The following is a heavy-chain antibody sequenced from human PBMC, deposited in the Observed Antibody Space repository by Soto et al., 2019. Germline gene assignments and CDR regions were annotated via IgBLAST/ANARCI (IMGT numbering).Heavy chain of an antibody. D-gene: IGHD2-2*02. J-gene: IGHJ4*02. CDR1: GASVTSAGYY. CDR2: VSSTGST. CDR3: ARYCSNTNCYMLDY. Sequence: QLQESGPGMVRPSETLSLICTVSGASVTSAGYYWSWIRQPPGQGLEWIGYVSSTGSTIYNSALKSRVTMSLDMPQNQFSLRLDSVTAADTAVYYCARYCSNTNCYMLDYWGQGTLVTASS. V-gene: IGHV4-61*08.